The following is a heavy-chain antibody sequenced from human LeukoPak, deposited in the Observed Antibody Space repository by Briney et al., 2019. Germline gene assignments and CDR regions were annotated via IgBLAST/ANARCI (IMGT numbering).Heavy chain of an antibody. CDR2: ISGSGSFT. CDR1: GFTFSNYA. J-gene: IGHJ2*01. Sequence: GGTLRLSCEASGFTFSNYAMSWVRQAPGKGLEWVSVISGSGSFTYYAESVKGRFTIARDNSKNTLYLQMNSLQGEDTAVYHCAKDWVSGGNTPWGLDLWGRGTLVAVSS. D-gene: IGHD4-23*01. CDR3: AKDWVSGGNTPWGLDL. V-gene: IGHV3-23*01.